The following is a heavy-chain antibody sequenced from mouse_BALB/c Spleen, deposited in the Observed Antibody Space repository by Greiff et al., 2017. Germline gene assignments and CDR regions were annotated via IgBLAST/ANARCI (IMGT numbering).Heavy chain of an antibody. CDR2: ISSGSSTI. Sequence: EVNVVESGGGLVQPGGSRKLSCAASGFTFSSFGMHWVRQAPEKGLEWVAYISSGSSTIYYADTVKGRFTISRDNPKNTLFLQMTSLRSEDTAMYYCARSYRDFDYWGQGTTLTVSS. V-gene: IGHV5-17*02. CDR1: GFTFSSFG. J-gene: IGHJ2*01. D-gene: IGHD2-14*01. CDR3: ARSYRDFDY.